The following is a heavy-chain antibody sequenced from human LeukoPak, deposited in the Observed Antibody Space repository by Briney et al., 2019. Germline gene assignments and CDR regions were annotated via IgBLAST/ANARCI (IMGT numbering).Heavy chain of an antibody. Sequence: PSETLSLTCTVSGGSISSYYWSWIRQPAGKGLEWIGRIYISGSTNYNPSLKSRVTMSVDTSKNQFSLKLSSVTAADTAVYYCARPRRPGYYYDSSGLAFDIWGQGTMVTVSS. D-gene: IGHD3-22*01. CDR2: IYISGST. J-gene: IGHJ3*02. V-gene: IGHV4-4*07. CDR1: GGSISSYY. CDR3: ARPRRPGYYYDSSGLAFDI.